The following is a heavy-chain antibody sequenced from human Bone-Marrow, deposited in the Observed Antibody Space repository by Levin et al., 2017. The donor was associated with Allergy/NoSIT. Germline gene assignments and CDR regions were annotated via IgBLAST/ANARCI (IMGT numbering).Heavy chain of an antibody. V-gene: IGHV3-30*03. CDR2: ISYDGSNK. D-gene: IGHD5-12*01. CDR3: AAPAISHKKAFDY. Sequence: GGSLRLSCAASGFTFTTHAMHWVRQAPGKGLEWVAVISYDGSNKNYADSVKGRFTISRDNSKNTLYLQMNSLRGEDTAVYYCAAPAISHKKAFDYWGQGTLVTVSS. J-gene: IGHJ4*02. CDR1: GFTFTTHA.